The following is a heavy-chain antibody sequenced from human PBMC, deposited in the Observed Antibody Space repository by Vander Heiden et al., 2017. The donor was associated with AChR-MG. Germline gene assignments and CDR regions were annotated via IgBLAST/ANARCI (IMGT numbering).Heavy chain of an antibody. CDR1: GGLFSGYY. D-gene: IGHD6-19*01. CDR3: ARGRQWLAY. V-gene: IGHV4-34*01. Sequence: QVQLQQWGAGLLQPSEPLSLTCAAYGGLFSGYYWSWIRQPPGKGLEWIGEINHSGSTNYNPSLKSRLTISVDTSKNQFSLKLSSVTAADTAVYYCARGRQWLAYWGQGTLVTVSS. J-gene: IGHJ4*02. CDR2: INHSGST.